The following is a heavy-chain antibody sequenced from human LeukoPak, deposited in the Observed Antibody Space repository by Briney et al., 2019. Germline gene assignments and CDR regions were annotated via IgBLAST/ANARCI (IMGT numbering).Heavy chain of an antibody. CDR1: RFTFSSYW. Sequence: GGSLRLSCAASRFTFSSYWMHWVRQAPGKGLVRVSRISGDGSSTTYADSVKGRFTISRDNAKNTLYLQINSLRADDTAVYYCARASGAGYDYWGQGTLVTVSS. CDR2: ISGDGSST. CDR3: ARASGAGYDY. J-gene: IGHJ4*02. D-gene: IGHD3-9*01. V-gene: IGHV3-74*01.